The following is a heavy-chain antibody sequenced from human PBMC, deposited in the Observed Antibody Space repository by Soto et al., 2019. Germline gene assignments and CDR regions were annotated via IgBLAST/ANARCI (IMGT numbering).Heavy chain of an antibody. Sequence: QVQLVQSGAEVKKPGSSVKVSCKASGGTFSSYAISWVRQAPGQGLEWMGGIIPIFGTANYAQKFQGRVTITADESTSTAYMELSSLRSEDTAVYYCARGPEYSSSSVVDYYYYYGMYVWGQGTTVTVSS. V-gene: IGHV1-69*01. J-gene: IGHJ6*02. CDR2: IIPIFGTA. CDR1: GGTFSSYA. D-gene: IGHD6-6*01. CDR3: ARGPEYSSSSVVDYYYYYGMYV.